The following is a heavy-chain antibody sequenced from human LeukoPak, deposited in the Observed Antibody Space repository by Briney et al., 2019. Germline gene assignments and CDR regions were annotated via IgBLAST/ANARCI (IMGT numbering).Heavy chain of an antibody. V-gene: IGHV4-34*01. CDR3: ARGSGLDV. J-gene: IGHJ6*02. CDR2: INHSGST. CDR1: GGSFSGDY. Sequence: SETLSLTCAVYGGSFSGDYWSWIRQPPGKGLEWIGEINHSGSTNYNPSLKSRVTISVDTSKNQFSLKLSSVTAADTAVYYCARGSGLDVWGQGTTVTVSS.